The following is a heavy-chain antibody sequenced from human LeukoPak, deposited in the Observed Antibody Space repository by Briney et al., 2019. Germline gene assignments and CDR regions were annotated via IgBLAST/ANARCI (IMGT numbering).Heavy chain of an antibody. V-gene: IGHV1-24*01. Sequence: ASVKVSCKVSGYTLTELSMHWVRQAPGKGLEWMGGFDPEDGETIYAQKFQGRVTMTEDTSTDTAYMELSSLRSEDAAVYYCATGGAYYYGSGRFYWGQGTLVTVSS. CDR2: FDPEDGET. CDR1: GYTLTELS. CDR3: ATGGAYYYGSGRFY. D-gene: IGHD3-10*01. J-gene: IGHJ4*02.